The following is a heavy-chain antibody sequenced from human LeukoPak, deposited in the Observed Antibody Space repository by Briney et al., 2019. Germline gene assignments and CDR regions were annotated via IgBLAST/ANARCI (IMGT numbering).Heavy chain of an antibody. V-gene: IGHV4-59*08. Sequence: PSETLSLTCTVSGGSISSYYWSWIRQPPGKGLEWIGYIYYSGSTNYNPSLKSRVTISVDTSKNQFSLKLSSVTAADTAVYYCARSYCSSTSCYYYYGMDVWGQGTTATVSS. CDR3: ARSYCSSTSCYYYYGMDV. J-gene: IGHJ6*02. CDR2: IYYSGST. CDR1: GGSISSYY. D-gene: IGHD2-2*01.